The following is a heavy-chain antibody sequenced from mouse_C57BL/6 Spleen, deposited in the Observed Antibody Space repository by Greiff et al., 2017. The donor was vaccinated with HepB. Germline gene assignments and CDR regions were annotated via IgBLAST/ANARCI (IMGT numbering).Heavy chain of an antibody. J-gene: IGHJ1*03. D-gene: IGHD2-4*01. Sequence: VKLQESGAELVKPGASVKMSCKASGYTFTSYWITWVKQRPGQGLEWIGDIYPGSGSTNYNEKFKSKATLTVDTSSSTAYMQLSSLTSEDSAVYYCARLDDYDWYFDVWGTGTTVTVSS. V-gene: IGHV1-55*01. CDR3: ARLDDYDWYFDV. CDR1: GYTFTSYW. CDR2: IYPGSGST.